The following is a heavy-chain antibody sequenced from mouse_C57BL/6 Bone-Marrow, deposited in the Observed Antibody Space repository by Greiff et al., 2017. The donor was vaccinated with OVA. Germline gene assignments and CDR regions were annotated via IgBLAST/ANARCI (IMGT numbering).Heavy chain of an antibody. CDR3: ARDHYGSSWYFDV. J-gene: IGHJ1*03. Sequence: EVKLMESEGGLVQPGSSMKLSCTASGFTFSDYYMAWVRQVPEKGLEWVANINYDGSSTYYLDSLKSRFIISRDNATNILYLQMSSLKSEDTATYYCARDHYGSSWYFDVWGTGTTVTVSA. CDR1: GFTFSDYY. CDR2: INYDGSST. D-gene: IGHD1-1*01. V-gene: IGHV5-16*01.